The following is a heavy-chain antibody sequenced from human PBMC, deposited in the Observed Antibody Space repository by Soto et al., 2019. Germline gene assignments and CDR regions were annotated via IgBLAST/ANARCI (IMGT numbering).Heavy chain of an antibody. CDR3: ARHVREPRGYDYIWGSYRRFDY. Sequence: SETLSLTCTVSGGSISSSSYYWGWIRQPPGKGLEWIGSIYYSGSTYYNPSLKSRVTISVDRSKNQFSLRLSSVTAADTAVYYCARHVREPRGYDYIWGSYRRFDYWGQGTLVTVSS. CDR2: IYYSGST. D-gene: IGHD3-16*02. CDR1: GGSISSSSYY. V-gene: IGHV4-39*01. J-gene: IGHJ4*02.